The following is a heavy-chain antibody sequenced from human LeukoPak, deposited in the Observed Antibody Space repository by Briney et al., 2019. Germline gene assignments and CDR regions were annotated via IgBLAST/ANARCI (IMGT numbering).Heavy chain of an antibody. CDR2: IDTSGNT. CDR1: GGSGSGGTYY. CDR3: ASLDDPHRSRYYKDV. Sequence: SETLSLTCTVSGGSGSGGTYYWNWIRQPTGQGLEWIGRIDTSGNTNYNSSLKSRVTMSVDTSKNQFYLRLSSVTAADTAVYYCASLDDPHRSRYYKDVWGKGTTVTVSS. J-gene: IGHJ6*03. D-gene: IGHD3/OR15-3a*01. V-gene: IGHV4-61*02.